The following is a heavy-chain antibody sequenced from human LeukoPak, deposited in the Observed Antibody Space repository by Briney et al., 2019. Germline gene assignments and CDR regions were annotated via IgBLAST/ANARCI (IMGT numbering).Heavy chain of an antibody. D-gene: IGHD6-13*01. CDR1: GYSFTSYW. J-gene: IGHJ4*02. V-gene: IGHV5-51*01. CDR3: ARQGYGTSSYAY. CDR2: IYPSDSDT. Sequence: GESLKISCEASGYSFTSYWIGWVRQMPGKGLEWMGIIYPSDSDTRYSPSFQGQVTISADKSINTAYLQWSSLKASDTAMYYCARQGYGTSSYAYWGQGTLVTASS.